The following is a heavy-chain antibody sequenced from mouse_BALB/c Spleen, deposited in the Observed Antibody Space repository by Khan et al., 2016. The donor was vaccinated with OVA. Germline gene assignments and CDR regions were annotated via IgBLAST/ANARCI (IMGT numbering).Heavy chain of an antibody. V-gene: IGHV1-7*01. J-gene: IGHJ2*01. D-gene: IGHD1-1*01. CDR2: INPSTAYT. CDR1: GYTFINYW. CDR3: ARRGLRWDFDY. Sequence: QVQLQQPGAELAKPGASVKMSCKASGYTFINYWILWVKQRPGQGLEWIGYINPSTAYTEYNQNFKDKATLTADKSSRTVYMQLSSLTSEDSAVYYCARRGLRWDFDYWGQGTTLTVSS.